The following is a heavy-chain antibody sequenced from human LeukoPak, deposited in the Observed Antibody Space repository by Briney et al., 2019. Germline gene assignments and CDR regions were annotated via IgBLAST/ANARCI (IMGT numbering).Heavy chain of an antibody. CDR2: ISSSSSTI. D-gene: IGHD1-26*01. CDR3: ARAASGSGAEEFDY. J-gene: IGHJ4*02. Sequence: GGSLRLSCAASGFTFSSYSMNWVRQAPGKGLEWVSYISSSSSTIYYADSVKGRFTVSRDNAKNSLYLQMNSLRAEDTAVYYCARAASGSGAEEFDYWGQGTLVTVSS. CDR1: GFTFSSYS. V-gene: IGHV3-48*01.